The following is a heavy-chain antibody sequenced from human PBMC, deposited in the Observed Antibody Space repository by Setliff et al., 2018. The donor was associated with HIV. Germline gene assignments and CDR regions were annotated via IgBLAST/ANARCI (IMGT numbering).Heavy chain of an antibody. D-gene: IGHD5-18*01. CDR1: GGSISRGSYY. Sequence: SETLSLTCTVSGGSISRGSYYWTWIRQPAGEGLEWIGRIYSSGNTNYNPSLESRVTISVDTSKNQFSLKLSSVTAADTAVYYCARDQKGYSYGYFDSWGQGTLVTVSS. CDR2: IYSSGNT. J-gene: IGHJ4*02. CDR3: ARDQKGYSYGYFDS. V-gene: IGHV4-61*02.